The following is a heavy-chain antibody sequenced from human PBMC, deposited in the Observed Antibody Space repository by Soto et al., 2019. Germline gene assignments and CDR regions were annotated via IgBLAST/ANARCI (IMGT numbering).Heavy chain of an antibody. CDR2: ISGSGGST. J-gene: IGHJ4*02. Sequence: GGSLRLSCAASGFTFSSYAMSWVRQAPGKGLEWVSAISGSGGSTYYADSVKGRFTISRDNSKNTLYLQMNSLRAEDTAVYYCAKDRRRQQLVQDVFDYWGQGTLVTVSS. CDR1: GFTFSSYA. V-gene: IGHV3-23*01. CDR3: AKDRRRQQLVQDVFDY. D-gene: IGHD6-13*01.